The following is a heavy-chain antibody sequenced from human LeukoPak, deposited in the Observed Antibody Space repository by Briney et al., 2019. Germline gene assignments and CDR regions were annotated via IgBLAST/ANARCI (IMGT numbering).Heavy chain of an antibody. CDR2: IYSGGGT. V-gene: IGHV3-53*01. J-gene: IGHJ4*02. CDR1: GFTVNSNY. Sequence: GGSLRLSCAASGFTVNSNYMSWVRQAPGKGLEWVSVIYSGGGTHYADSVMGRFTISRDNPKNTVYLKMNSLRAEDTAVYYCARDSANGWYHAYWGQGTLATVSS. D-gene: IGHD6-19*01. CDR3: ARDSANGWYHAY.